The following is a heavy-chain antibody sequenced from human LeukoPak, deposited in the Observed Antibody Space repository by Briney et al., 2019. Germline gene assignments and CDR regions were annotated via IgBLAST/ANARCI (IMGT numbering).Heavy chain of an antibody. V-gene: IGHV4-39*01. J-gene: IGHJ4*02. Sequence: SETLSLTCTVSGGCISSSSYYRGWIRQPPGKGLEWIGSIYYSGNTYYNASLKSQVSISIDTSKNQFSLRLTSVTAADTAVYYCARQTGSGLFILPGGQGTLVTVSS. CDR1: GGCISSSSYY. CDR3: ARQTGSGLFILP. D-gene: IGHD3/OR15-3a*01. CDR2: IYYSGNT.